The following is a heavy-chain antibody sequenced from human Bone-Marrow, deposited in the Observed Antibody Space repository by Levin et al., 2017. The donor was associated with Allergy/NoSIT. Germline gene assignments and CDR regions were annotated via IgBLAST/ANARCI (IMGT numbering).Heavy chain of an antibody. CDR1: GFTFSSYS. J-gene: IGHJ6*02. Sequence: GESLKISCAASGFTFSSYSMNWVRQAPGKGLEWVSSISSSSSYIYYADSVKGRFTISRDNAKNSLYLQMNSLRAEDTAVYYCARASHYYYGMDVWGQGTTVTVSS. CDR2: ISSSSSYI. CDR3: ARASHYYYGMDV. V-gene: IGHV3-21*01.